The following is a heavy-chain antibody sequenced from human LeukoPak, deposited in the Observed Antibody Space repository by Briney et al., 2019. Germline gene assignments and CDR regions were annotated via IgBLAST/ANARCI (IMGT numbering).Heavy chain of an antibody. V-gene: IGHV3-23*01. CDR1: GFTFSSYA. Sequence: GGSLRLSCAASGFTFSSYAMIWVRQAPGKGLEWVSTISSSGDSTYYADSVKGRFTISRDSAKNSLYLQMNSLRAEDTAVYYCAKYGSGSFDYWGQGTLVTVSS. CDR3: AKYGSGSFDY. J-gene: IGHJ4*02. CDR2: ISSSGDST. D-gene: IGHD3-10*01.